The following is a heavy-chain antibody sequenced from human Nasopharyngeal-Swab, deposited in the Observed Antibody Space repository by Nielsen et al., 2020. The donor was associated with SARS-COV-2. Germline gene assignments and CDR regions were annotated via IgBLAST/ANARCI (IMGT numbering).Heavy chain of an antibody. D-gene: IGHD5-24*01. CDR3: ARRAARDGYNYEVDP. Sequence: GESLKISCMASGYSFVNHWIGWVRQTPGKGLEWMGMVYPGNSEIAYSPSFQGQITISADKSINTAYLQWRSLRASDSAMYFCARRAARDGYNYEVDPWGQGTLVTVSS. V-gene: IGHV5-51*01. J-gene: IGHJ5*02. CDR1: GYSFVNHW. CDR2: VYPGNSEI.